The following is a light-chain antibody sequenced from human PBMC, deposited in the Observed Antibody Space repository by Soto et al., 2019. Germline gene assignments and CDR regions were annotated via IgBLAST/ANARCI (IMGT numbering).Light chain of an antibody. CDR3: SSYTSSSTPLV. CDR2: DVT. V-gene: IGLV2-14*01. J-gene: IGLJ3*02. Sequence: QSALTQPASVSGSPGQSITISCTGTSSDVGGYNYVSWYQQHPGKAPKLMIYDVTNRPSGVSNRFSGSKSGNTASLTISGLQAEDEADYYFSSYTSSSTPLVFGGGTQLTVL. CDR1: SSDVGGYNY.